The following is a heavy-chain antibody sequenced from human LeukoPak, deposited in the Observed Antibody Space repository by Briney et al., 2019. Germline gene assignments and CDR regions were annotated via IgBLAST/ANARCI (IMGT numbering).Heavy chain of an antibody. CDR2: IYSGGST. CDR1: GFTFSSYS. CDR3: ARDGRGYSGYA. Sequence: GGSLRLSCAASGFTFSSYSMNWVRQAPGKGLEWVSVIYSGGSTYYADSVKGRFTISRDKSKNTVDLQMNSLRADDTAVYYCARDGRGYSGYAWGQGTLVTVSS. V-gene: IGHV3-53*01. J-gene: IGHJ5*02. D-gene: IGHD5-12*01.